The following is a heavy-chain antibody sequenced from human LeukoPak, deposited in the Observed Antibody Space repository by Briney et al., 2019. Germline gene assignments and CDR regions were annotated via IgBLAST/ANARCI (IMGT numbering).Heavy chain of an antibody. J-gene: IGHJ4*02. D-gene: IGHD4-11*01. CDR1: GFTFSSYS. V-gene: IGHV3-48*01. CDR3: AREIPLSGHSTVTTSY. CDR2: ISSSRSTI. Sequence: PGXSLXLSCAASGFTFSSYSMNWVRQAPGKGVEWVSYISSSRSTIYYADSVKGRFTIYRENEKNSMYMKMNRQRAEDTAVYYCAREIPLSGHSTVTTSYWGQGTLVTVSS.